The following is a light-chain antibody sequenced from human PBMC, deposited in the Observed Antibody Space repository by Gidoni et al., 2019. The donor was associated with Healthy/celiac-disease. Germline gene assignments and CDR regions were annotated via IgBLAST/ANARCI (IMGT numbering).Light chain of an antibody. Sequence: EMVLTLPPGTLSLSPGERATLSCRASQSVSSSYLAWYQQKPGQAPRLLIYGASSRATGIPDRFSGSGSGTDFTLTISRLEPEDFAVYYCQQYGSCRWTFGGGTKVEIK. J-gene: IGKJ4*01. CDR3: QQYGSCRWT. CDR1: QSVSSSY. V-gene: IGKV3-20*01. CDR2: GAS.